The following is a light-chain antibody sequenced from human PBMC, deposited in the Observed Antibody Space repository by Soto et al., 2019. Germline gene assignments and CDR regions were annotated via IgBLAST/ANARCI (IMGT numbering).Light chain of an antibody. Sequence: QSVLTQPPSVSAAPGQKVTISCSGSSSNIGNTYVSWYQQLPGTAPKLLIYDNNKRPSGIPDRFSDSKSGTSATLAITGLQTGDEAYYYCGTWDSSLSAYVFGTGTKLTVL. CDR2: DNN. CDR1: SSNIGNTY. CDR3: GTWDSSLSAYV. J-gene: IGLJ1*01. V-gene: IGLV1-51*01.